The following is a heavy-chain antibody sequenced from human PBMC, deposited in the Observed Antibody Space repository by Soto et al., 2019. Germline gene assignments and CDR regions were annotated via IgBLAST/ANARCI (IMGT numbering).Heavy chain of an antibody. V-gene: IGHV4-30-2*02. CDR2: IYHSGST. J-gene: IGHJ4*02. Sequence: SETLSLTCAVSGGSISSGGYSWSWIRQPPGKGLEWIGYIYHSGSTYYNSSLKSRVAISVDTSKNQFSLKLSSVTAADTALYYCARSTYYYDSSGYWFDYWGQGTLVTVSS. CDR1: GGSISSGGYS. CDR3: ARSTYYYDSSGYWFDY. D-gene: IGHD3-22*01.